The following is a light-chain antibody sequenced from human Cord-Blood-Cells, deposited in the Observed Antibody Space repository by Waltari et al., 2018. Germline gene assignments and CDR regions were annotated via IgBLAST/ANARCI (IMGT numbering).Light chain of an antibody. V-gene: IGKV3-20*01. CDR3: QQYGRSPWT. Sequence: EIELTQSPGTLSLSPGERATLSCKASLSVSSSYLAWYQQKTGNAPRLVIYGASSRATGIPDRFSGSRSARACTLNISRREPEDFAVYYCQQYGRSPWTFGQGTNVDNK. CDR1: LSVSSSY. CDR2: GAS. J-gene: IGKJ2*02.